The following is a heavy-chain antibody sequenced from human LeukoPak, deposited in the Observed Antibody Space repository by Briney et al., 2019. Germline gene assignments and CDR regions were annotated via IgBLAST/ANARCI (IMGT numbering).Heavy chain of an antibody. CDR1: GGSISSSNYY. CDR3: ARAYYDILTGYDY. D-gene: IGHD3-9*01. CDR2: IYYSGST. V-gene: IGHV4-39*07. Sequence: SETLSLTCTVSGGSISSSNYYWGWIRQPPGKGLEWIGSIYYSGSTYYNPSLKSRVTISVDTSKNQFSLKLSSVTAADTAVYYCARAYYDILTGYDYWGQGTLVTVSS. J-gene: IGHJ4*02.